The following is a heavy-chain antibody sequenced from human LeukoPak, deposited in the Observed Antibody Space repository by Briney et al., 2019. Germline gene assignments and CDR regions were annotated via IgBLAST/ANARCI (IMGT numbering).Heavy chain of an antibody. D-gene: IGHD6-19*01. CDR3: ARGWDGIAVAGSFDY. CDR1: GGSTSGYY. V-gene: IGHV4-59*01. CDR2: IYYSGST. Sequence: KSSETLSPTCTVSGGSTSGYYWSWIRQPPGKGLEWIRDIYYSGSTNYNPSLTSRVTMSVDTSKNQFSLKLNSVTAADTAVYYCARGWDGIAVAGSFDYWGQGTLVTVSS. J-gene: IGHJ4*02.